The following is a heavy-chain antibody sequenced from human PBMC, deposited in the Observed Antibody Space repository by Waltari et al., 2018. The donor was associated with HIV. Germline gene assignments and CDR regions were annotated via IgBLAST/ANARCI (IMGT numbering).Heavy chain of an antibody. Sequence: VQLLQSGAEVKEPGASVRFSCTASGYIFTNFGISWVRQAPGQGLEWMGWVSTNKENKKYAPNLKGRVTMTADTSTNTAYMELRSIISDDSAMYYCAKSTYYYDNTDRWFDPWGQGTLVTVSS. CDR1: GYIFTNFG. CDR2: VSTNKENK. CDR3: AKSTYYYDNTDRWFDP. D-gene: IGHD3-22*01. J-gene: IGHJ5*02. V-gene: IGHV1-18*01.